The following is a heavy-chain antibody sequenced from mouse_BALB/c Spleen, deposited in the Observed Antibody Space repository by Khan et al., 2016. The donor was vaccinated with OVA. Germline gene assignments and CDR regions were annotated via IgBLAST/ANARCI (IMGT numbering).Heavy chain of an antibody. CDR3: ARGYYFGYTFAD. Sequence: QVQLQESGAELVRPGASVKLSCKASGFTFTDYYINWVKQRTGQGLEWLGEISPGSGTTYYNEKFKSKAILTANKSYSTVYMQLSSLTSEAPAVYFCARGYYFGYTFADWGQGTLVTVSA. CDR2: ISPGSGTT. CDR1: GFTFTDYY. J-gene: IGHJ3*01. D-gene: IGHD1-2*01. V-gene: IGHV1-77*01.